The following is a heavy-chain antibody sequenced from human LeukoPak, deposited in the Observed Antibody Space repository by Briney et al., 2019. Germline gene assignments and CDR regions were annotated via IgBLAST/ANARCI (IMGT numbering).Heavy chain of an antibody. D-gene: IGHD3-3*01. CDR2: LKASGAGT. CDR1: GYTFTNYY. J-gene: IGHJ6*03. CDR3: AREATYYDFWSGSDQGDYYYYMDV. Sequence: ASVKVSCKTSGYTFTNYYIHWVRQAPGQGLEWMGLLKASGAGTIYAHKFQGRVTMTRDTSISTAYMELSRLRSDDTAVYYCAREATYYDFWSGSDQGDYYYYMDVWGKGTTVTVSS. V-gene: IGHV1-2*07.